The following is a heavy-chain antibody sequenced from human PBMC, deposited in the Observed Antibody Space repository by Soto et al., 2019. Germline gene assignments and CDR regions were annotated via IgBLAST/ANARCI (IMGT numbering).Heavy chain of an antibody. D-gene: IGHD1-1*01. CDR3: VRWNGYGDY. Sequence: EVQLLESGGGLVQPGGSLRLSCAASGFSVSTYGVTWVRQAPGKGLEWVSGVSGGSGTTHYRDSVRGRFTITTDTSENTAQLHMNSLRVEDTAVYYCVRWNGYGDYWGQGALVTVS. CDR2: VSGGSGTT. V-gene: IGHV3-23*01. J-gene: IGHJ4*02. CDR1: GFSVSTYG.